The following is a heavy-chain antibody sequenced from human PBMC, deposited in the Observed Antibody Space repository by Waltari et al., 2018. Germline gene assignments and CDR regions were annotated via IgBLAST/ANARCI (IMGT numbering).Heavy chain of an antibody. CDR1: GGSFSGYY. J-gene: IGHJ1*01. CDR3: ARALPPYYYDSSGYFQH. CDR2: INHRGST. V-gene: IGHV4-34*01. Sequence: QVQLQQWGAGLLKPSETLSLTCAVYGGSFSGYYWSWIRQPPGKGLEWIGEINHRGSTNYNPSLKSRVTISVDTSKNQFSLKLSSVTAADTAVYYCARALPPYYYDSSGYFQHWGQGTLVTVSS. D-gene: IGHD3-22*01.